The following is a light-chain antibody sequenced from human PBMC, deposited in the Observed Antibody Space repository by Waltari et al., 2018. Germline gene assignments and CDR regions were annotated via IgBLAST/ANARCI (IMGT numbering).Light chain of an antibody. V-gene: IGKV3-15*01. Sequence: EIVMTQSPATLSVSPGERATLSCRASQNISTHLVWYQHNPGQAPRLLIYAASTRATGTPARFSGHGSGTEFTLTISSLQSEDFALYYGQQYNTWPSFGPGTKVDIK. CDR1: QNISTH. CDR3: QQYNTWPS. J-gene: IGKJ3*01. CDR2: AAS.